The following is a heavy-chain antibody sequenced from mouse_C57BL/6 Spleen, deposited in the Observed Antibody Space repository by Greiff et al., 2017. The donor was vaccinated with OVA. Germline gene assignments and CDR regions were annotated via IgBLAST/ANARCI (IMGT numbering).Heavy chain of an antibody. Sequence: VKLQESGPGLVAPSQSLSITCTVSGFSLTSYAISWVRQPPGKGLEWLGVIWTGGGTNNNSALKSRLSISKDNSKSQVFLKMNSLQTDDTARYYCARREDYGSSYWYFDVWGTGTTVTVSS. J-gene: IGHJ1*03. CDR2: IWTGGGT. CDR1: GFSLTSYA. CDR3: ARREDYGSSYWYFDV. D-gene: IGHD1-1*01. V-gene: IGHV2-9-1*01.